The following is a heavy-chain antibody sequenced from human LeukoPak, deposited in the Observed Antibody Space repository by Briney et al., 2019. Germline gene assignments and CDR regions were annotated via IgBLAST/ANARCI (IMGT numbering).Heavy chain of an antibody. CDR1: GGTFSSYA. CDR2: IIPIFGTA. V-gene: IGHV1-69*05. J-gene: IGHJ4*02. D-gene: IGHD3-10*01. Sequence: SVKVSCKASGGTFSSYAISWVRQAPGQGLEWMGGIIPIFGTANYAQKFQGRVTITTDESTSTAYMELSSLRSEDTAVYYCASLDYYGSGSYSPDYWGQGTLVTVSP. CDR3: ASLDYYGSGSYSPDY.